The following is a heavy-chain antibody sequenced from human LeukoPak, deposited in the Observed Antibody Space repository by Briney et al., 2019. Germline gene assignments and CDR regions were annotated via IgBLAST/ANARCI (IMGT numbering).Heavy chain of an antibody. CDR2: INPSGGST. CDR3: ARHAGMDV. J-gene: IGHJ6*02. Sequence: ASVKVSCKASGYTFTSCSMHWVRQAPGQGLEWMGIINPSGGSTSYAQKFQGRVTLTRDTSTSTVYMEMSSLRSEDTAVYYCARHAGMDVWGQGTTVTVSS. V-gene: IGHV1-46*01. CDR1: GYTFTSCS.